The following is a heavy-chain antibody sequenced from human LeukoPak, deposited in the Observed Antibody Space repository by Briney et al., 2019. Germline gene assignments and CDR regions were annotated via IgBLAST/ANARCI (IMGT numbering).Heavy chain of an antibody. V-gene: IGHV3-7*03. CDR2: IKQDGSEK. J-gene: IGHJ4*02. Sequence: GGSLRLSCAASGFTFGRYWMSWVRQAPGKGLEWVANIKQDGSEKYYVDSVKGRFTISRNNAKNSLYLQMNRLRAEDTAVYYCARELGYYGSGIVWGQGTLVTVSS. CDR3: ARELGYYGSGIV. CDR1: GFTFGRYW. D-gene: IGHD3-10*01.